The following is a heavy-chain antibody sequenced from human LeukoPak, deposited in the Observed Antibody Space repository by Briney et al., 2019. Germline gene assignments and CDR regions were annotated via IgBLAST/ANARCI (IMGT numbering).Heavy chain of an antibody. D-gene: IGHD4-23*01. V-gene: IGHV4-30-4*01. J-gene: IGHJ4*02. CDR2: IYYSGST. CDR1: GGSISSGDYY. CDR3: ARDLLNEGNHLDY. Sequence: TSETLSLTCTVSGGSISSGDYYWSWIRQPPGKGPEWIGYIYYSGSTYYNPSLKSRVTISVDTSKNQFSLKLSSVTAADTAVYYCARDLLNEGNHLDYWGQGTLVTVSS.